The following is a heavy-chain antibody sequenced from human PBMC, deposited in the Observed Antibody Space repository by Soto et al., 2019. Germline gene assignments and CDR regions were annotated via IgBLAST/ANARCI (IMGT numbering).Heavy chain of an antibody. V-gene: IGHV3-15*07. CDR2: IISRADGGTT. J-gene: IGHJ4*02. CDR1: GFPFNNAW. D-gene: IGHD1-1*01. CDR3: TTDLLRGPDGRTCS. Sequence: EVQLVESGGGLVKPGESLRLSCAASGFPFNNAWMNWVRHTPGKGLEWVGRIISRADGGTTDYAAPVKGSFTISRDDSKNTLSLHMNSLEAEDTALYYCTTDLLRGPDGRTCSWGQVTLVTVAS.